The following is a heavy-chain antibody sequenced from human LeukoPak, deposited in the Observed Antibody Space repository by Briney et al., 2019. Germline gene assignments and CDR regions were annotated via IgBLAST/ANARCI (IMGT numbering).Heavy chain of an antibody. V-gene: IGHV3-23*01. Sequence: GGSLRLSCIAFGFTFSNYGMSWVRQAPGKGLEWVSIISGSGGRTLHADSVKGRFAVSRDNSKNTVYLQMNSLRAEDTAVYYCAKDLRNIRTLVDLQMIWGQGTLVIVSS. CDR2: ISGSGGRT. D-gene: IGHD2-8*02. CDR3: AKDLRNIRTLVDLQMI. J-gene: IGHJ3*02. CDR1: GFTFSNYG.